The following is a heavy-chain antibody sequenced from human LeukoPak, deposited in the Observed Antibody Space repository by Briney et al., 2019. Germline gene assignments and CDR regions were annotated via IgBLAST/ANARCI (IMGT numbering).Heavy chain of an antibody. D-gene: IGHD2-2*01. V-gene: IGHV3-23*01. CDR3: AKAPQGVVDY. CDR1: GFTFSSYA. Sequence: PGGSLRLSFAASGFTFSSYAMRWVRQAPGKGLGWVSAISGSGGSTYYADSVKARFTISRDNSKTTLYLQLNSLRAEDTGVYYCAKAPQGVVDYWGQGTLVTVSS. CDR2: ISGSGGST. J-gene: IGHJ4*02.